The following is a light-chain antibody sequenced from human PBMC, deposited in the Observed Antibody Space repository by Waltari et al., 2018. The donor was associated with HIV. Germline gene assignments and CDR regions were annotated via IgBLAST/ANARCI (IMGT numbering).Light chain of an antibody. CDR1: HDIRND. Sequence: AIQMTQSPSSLSASVGDTVTITCRASHDIRNDLGWYQQKPGEAPKVLIYGASSLQTGVPSRFSGTGSGTNFTLTIVTLQPEDFATYYCLQDYKYPPTFGQGTRVEVK. V-gene: IGKV1-6*01. CDR3: LQDYKYPPT. J-gene: IGKJ1*01. CDR2: GAS.